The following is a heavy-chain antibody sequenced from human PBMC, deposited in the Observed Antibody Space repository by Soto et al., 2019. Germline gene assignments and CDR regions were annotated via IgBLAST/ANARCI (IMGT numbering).Heavy chain of an antibody. CDR2: IDPSDSYT. CDR3: ASHSSGWENYYYYGMDV. Sequence: GESLKISCKGSGYSFTSYWISWVRQMPGKGLEWMGRIDPSDSYTNYSPSFQGHVTISADKSISTAYLQWSSPKASDTAMYYCASHSSGWENYYYYGMDVWGQGTTVTVSS. J-gene: IGHJ6*02. CDR1: GYSFTSYW. V-gene: IGHV5-10-1*01. D-gene: IGHD6-19*01.